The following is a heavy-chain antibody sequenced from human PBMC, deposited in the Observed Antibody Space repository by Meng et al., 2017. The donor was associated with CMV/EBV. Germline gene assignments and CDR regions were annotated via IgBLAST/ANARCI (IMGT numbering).Heavy chain of an antibody. CDR1: GFTFDDYG. CDR3: ARAVPAAIGKSWFDP. Sequence: GESLKISCAASGFTFDDYGMSWVRQAPGKGLGWVSGINWNGGSTGYADSVKGRFTISRDNAKNSLYLQMNSLRAEDTALYYCARAVPAAIGKSWFDPWGQGTLVTVSS. J-gene: IGHJ5*02. D-gene: IGHD2-2*01. CDR2: INWNGGST. V-gene: IGHV3-20*04.